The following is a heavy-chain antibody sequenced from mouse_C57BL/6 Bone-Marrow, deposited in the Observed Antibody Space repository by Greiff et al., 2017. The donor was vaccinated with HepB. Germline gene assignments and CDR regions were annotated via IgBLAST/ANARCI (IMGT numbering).Heavy chain of an antibody. J-gene: IGHJ2*01. Sequence: VQLQQSGPELVKPGASVKISCKASGYTFTDYYMNWVKQSHGKSLEWIGDINPNNGGTSYNQKFKGKATLTVDKSSSTAYMELRSLTSEDSAVYYCASDDYDGRDYWGQGTTLTVSS. CDR1: GYTFTDYY. D-gene: IGHD2-4*01. V-gene: IGHV1-26*01. CDR2: INPNNGGT. CDR3: ASDDYDGRDY.